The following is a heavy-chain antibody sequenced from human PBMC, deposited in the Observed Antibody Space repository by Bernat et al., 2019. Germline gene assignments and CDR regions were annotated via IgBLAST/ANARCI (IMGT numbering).Heavy chain of an antibody. CDR1: GYSISSGYY. CDR3: ASPGEYYDFWSGNDYMDV. Sequence: QVQLQESGPGLVKPSETLSLTCAVSGYSISSGYYWGWIRQPPGKGLEWIGSIYHSGSTYYNPSLKSRVTISVDTSKNQFSLKLSSVTAADTAVYYCASPGEYYDFWSGNDYMDVWGKGTTVTVSS. CDR2: IYHSGST. D-gene: IGHD3-3*01. J-gene: IGHJ6*03. V-gene: IGHV4-38-2*01.